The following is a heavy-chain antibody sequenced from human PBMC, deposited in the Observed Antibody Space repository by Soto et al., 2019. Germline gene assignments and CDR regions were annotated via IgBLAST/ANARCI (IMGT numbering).Heavy chain of an antibody. CDR3: ARHVETVAPLYN. Sequence: PGESLKISCKGSGYSVTSYWITWVRQMPGKGLEWMGRIDPSDSYTHYSPSFQGHVTISADKSISTAYLQWNSLKASDTAMYYCARHVETVAPLYNWGQGTLVTVSS. CDR1: GYSVTSYW. CDR2: IDPSDSYT. V-gene: IGHV5-10-1*01. J-gene: IGHJ4*02. D-gene: IGHD5-12*01.